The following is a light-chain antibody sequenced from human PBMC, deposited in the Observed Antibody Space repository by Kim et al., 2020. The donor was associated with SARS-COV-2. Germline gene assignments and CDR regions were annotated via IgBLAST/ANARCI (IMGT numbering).Light chain of an antibody. CDR1: SSDVGDYNY. CDR3: CSYAGSSYVV. V-gene: IGLV2-11*01. CDR2: DVS. J-gene: IGLJ2*01. Sequence: TTSCTGTSSDVGDYNYVSWYQRHPRKAPKLMIYDVSKRPSGVPDRFSGSKSGNTASLTISGLQAEDEADYYCCSYAGSSYVVFGGGTQLTVL.